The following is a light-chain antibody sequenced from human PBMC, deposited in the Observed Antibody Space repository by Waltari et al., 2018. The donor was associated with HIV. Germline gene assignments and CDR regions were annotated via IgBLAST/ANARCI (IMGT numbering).Light chain of an antibody. V-gene: IGKV1-9*01. CDR2: AAS. Sequence: DIQLTQSPSFLSASVGDRVTITCRASQGIGNYLAWYQQRPGEAPKLLIYAASILQSWVPSRFSGSGSGTEFTLTISNLQPEDFATYYCQQFNSYLFTFGPGTKVDIE. CDR1: QGIGNY. J-gene: IGKJ3*01. CDR3: QQFNSYLFT.